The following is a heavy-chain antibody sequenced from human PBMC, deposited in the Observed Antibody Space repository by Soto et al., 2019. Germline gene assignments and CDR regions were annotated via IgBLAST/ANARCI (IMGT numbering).Heavy chain of an antibody. Sequence: EVQLLESGGGLVQRGGSLRLSGAASGFPFTSYVMSWVRQAPGKGLEGVSGISGGGSNTFYADSVKGRYTISRDNSKNTLLLQMNSLGAEDTAVYYCAKDSNKYSSSLRGRYFDYWGQGIGVTVSS. CDR2: ISGGGSNT. V-gene: IGHV3-23*01. CDR3: AKDSNKYSSSLRGRYFDY. CDR1: GFPFTSYV. J-gene: IGHJ4*02. D-gene: IGHD4-4*01.